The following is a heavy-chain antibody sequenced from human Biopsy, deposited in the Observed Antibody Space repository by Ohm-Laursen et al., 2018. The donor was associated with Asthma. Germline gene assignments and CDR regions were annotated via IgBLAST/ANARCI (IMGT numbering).Heavy chain of an antibody. CDR2: ISYDGNHK. D-gene: IGHD5-12*01. CDR3: AKRRGYSGHDNDY. CDR1: GFMFRSFG. V-gene: IGHV3-30*18. J-gene: IGHJ4*02. Sequence: SLRLSCAASGFMFRSFGVHWVRQAPGKGLEWMAVISYDGNHKFYEDSVKGRFTISRDNSKNTLYLQMNSLRTEDTAVYYCAKRRGYSGHDNDYWGQGTLVIVSS.